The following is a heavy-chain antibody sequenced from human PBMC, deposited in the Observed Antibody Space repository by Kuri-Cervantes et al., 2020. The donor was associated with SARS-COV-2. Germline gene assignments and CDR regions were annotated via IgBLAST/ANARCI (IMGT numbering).Heavy chain of an antibody. Sequence: GGSLRLSCATSGFTFSSYGMHWVRQAPGKGLEWVTFIRYDGSNQYYGDSVMGRFTISRDSSKNTLYLQMNSLRAEDTAVYYCAKAGPYYYDSSGYPIDYWGQGTLVTVSS. CDR2: IRYDGSNQ. V-gene: IGHV3-30*02. J-gene: IGHJ4*02. CDR3: AKAGPYYYDSSGYPIDY. CDR1: GFTFSSYG. D-gene: IGHD3-22*01.